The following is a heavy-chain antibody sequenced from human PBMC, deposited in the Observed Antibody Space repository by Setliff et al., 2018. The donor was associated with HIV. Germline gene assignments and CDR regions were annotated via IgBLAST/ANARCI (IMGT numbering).Heavy chain of an antibody. D-gene: IGHD3-16*01. CDR1: GGTFSSYA. CDR2: IIPILGIA. CDR3: ARSHYVWGTYPDELDY. J-gene: IGHJ4*02. Sequence: SVKVSCKASGGTFSSYAISWVRQAPGQELEWMGGIIPILGIANSAQKFQGRVTVTRDTSIATAYMELSRLRYDDTAMYYCARSHYVWGTYPDELDYWGQGTLVTVSS. V-gene: IGHV1-69*10.